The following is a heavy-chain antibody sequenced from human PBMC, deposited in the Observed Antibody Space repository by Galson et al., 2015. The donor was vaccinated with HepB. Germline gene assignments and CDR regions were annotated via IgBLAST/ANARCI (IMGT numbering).Heavy chain of an antibody. J-gene: IGHJ1*01. V-gene: IGHV3-30*18. CDR3: ANERSYYDFWSGYYAYFQH. CDR1: GFTFSSYG. D-gene: IGHD3-3*01. CDR2: ISYDGSNK. Sequence: SLRLSCAASGFTFSSYGMHWVRQAPGKGLEWVAVISYDGSNKYYADSVKGRFTISRDNSKNTLYLQMNSLRAEDTAVYYCANERSYYDFWSGYYAYFQHWGQGTLVTVSS.